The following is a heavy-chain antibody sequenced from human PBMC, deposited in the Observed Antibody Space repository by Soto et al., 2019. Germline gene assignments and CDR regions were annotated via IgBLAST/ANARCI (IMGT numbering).Heavy chain of an antibody. CDR2: INHLETA. CDR3: ARGGGSDSFDY. D-gene: IGHD1-26*01. V-gene: IGHV4-30-2*01. Sequence: SETLSLTCTVSGASIAFGGYSWSWIRQTPGKGLEWIGYINHLETAFYNPSFESRLTLSIDRAKNQFSLKLHSMSAADRAVYFCARGGGSDSFDYWGQGSLVTVSS. J-gene: IGHJ4*02. CDR1: GASIAFGGYS.